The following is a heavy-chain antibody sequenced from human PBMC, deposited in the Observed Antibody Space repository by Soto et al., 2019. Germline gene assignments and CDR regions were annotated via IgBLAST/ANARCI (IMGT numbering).Heavy chain of an antibody. CDR2: IYYSGST. CDR3: ARQENYYGSGSYYTPPLDY. V-gene: IGHV4-39*01. D-gene: IGHD3-10*01. J-gene: IGHJ4*02. CDR1: GGSISSSSYY. Sequence: QLQLQESGPGLVKPSETLSLTCTVSGGSISSSSYYWGWIRQPPGKGLEWIGSIYYSGSTYYNPSLKSRVTISVDTSKNQFSLKLSSVTAADTAVYYCARQENYYGSGSYYTPPLDYWGQGTLVTVSS.